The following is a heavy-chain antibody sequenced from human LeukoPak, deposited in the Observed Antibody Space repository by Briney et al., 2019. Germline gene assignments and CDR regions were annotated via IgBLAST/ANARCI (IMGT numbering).Heavy chain of an antibody. Sequence: TSETLSLTCTVSGGSISSYYWSWIRQPAGKGLEWIGRIYTSGSTNYNPSLKSRVTMSVGTSKNQFSLKLSSVTAADTAVYYCARETYYYDSSGYYYDYWGQGTLVTVSS. V-gene: IGHV4-4*07. D-gene: IGHD3-22*01. CDR3: ARETYYYDSSGYYYDY. CDR2: IYTSGST. J-gene: IGHJ4*02. CDR1: GGSISSYY.